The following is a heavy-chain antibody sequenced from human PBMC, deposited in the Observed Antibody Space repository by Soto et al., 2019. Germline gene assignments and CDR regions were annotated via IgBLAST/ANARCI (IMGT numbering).Heavy chain of an antibody. CDR2: IYDSGRT. Sequence: QVQLQESGPGLVKPSETLALTCTVSGASISNYCWSWLRQPPGKGLEWIGCIYDSGRTNYNPSVNSRVTMSIDTSKNQFSLKLTSVTAADTAVYHCARRRGWSPPDHWGQGTLVTVSS. CDR1: GASISNYC. D-gene: IGHD6-19*01. J-gene: IGHJ4*02. V-gene: IGHV4-59*01. CDR3: ARRRGWSPPDH.